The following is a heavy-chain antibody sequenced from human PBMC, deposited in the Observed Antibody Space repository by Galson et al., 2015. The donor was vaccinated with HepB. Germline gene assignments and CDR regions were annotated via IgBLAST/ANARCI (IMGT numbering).Heavy chain of an antibody. Sequence: CKASGGTFSTSAISWLRQAPGQGLEWMGGIIPIFGTTNYAQKFQGRVTINADESTSTAYMELTSLRSEDTAVYYCARGGDERLNFRNWFDPWGQGTLVTVSS. V-gene: IGHV1-69*01. CDR3: ARGGDERLNFRNWFDP. CDR1: GGTFSTSA. J-gene: IGHJ5*02. CDR2: IIPIFGTT. D-gene: IGHD2-21*02.